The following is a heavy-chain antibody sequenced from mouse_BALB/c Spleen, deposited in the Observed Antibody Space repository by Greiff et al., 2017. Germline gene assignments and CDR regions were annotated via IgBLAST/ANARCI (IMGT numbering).Heavy chain of an antibody. CDR2: INPSNGRT. CDR3: YLGREDY. J-gene: IGHJ2*01. D-gene: IGHD5-1*01. Sequence: QVQLQQPGAELVKPGASVKLSCKASGYTFTSYWMHWVKQRPGQGLEWIGEINPSNGRTNYNEKFKSKATLTVDKSSSTAYMQLSSLTSEDSAVYFWYLGREDYSGQGTTLTVSS. V-gene: IGHV1S81*02. CDR1: GYTFTSYW.